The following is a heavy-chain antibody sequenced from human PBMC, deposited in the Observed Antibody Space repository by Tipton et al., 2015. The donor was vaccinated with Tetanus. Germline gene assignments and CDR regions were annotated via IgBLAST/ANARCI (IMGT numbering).Heavy chain of an antibody. J-gene: IGHJ4*02. CDR2: MTSSGRNI. CDR3: ARDMDY. CDR1: GFIFSDYY. V-gene: IGHV3-11*04. Sequence: SLRLSCAASGFIFSDYYMTWIRQAPGKGLDWIAYMTSSGRNIYYSDSVKGRFTISRDNAKSSLYLQMNSLRVEDTAVYYCARDMDYWGQGTLVTVSS.